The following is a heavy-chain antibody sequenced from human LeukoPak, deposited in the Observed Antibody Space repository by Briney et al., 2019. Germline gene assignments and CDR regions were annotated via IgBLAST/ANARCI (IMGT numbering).Heavy chain of an antibody. CDR2: IIPIFGTV. D-gene: IGHD3-22*01. V-gene: IGHV1-69*06. J-gene: IGHJ6*02. Sequence: SVKVSCKASGGTFSSYGISWVRQAPGQGLEWMGRIIPIFGTVNYAQKFQGRATITADKFTSTAYMEVSSLRSEDTAVYYCARTNYYDSSGYQGAGTYYYGMDVWGQGTTVTVSS. CDR1: GGTFSSYG. CDR3: ARTNYYDSSGYQGAGTYYYGMDV.